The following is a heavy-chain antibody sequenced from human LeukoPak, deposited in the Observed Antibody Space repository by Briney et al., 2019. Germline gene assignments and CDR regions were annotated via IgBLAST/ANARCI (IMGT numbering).Heavy chain of an antibody. Sequence: ASVKVSCKAFGYTFTSNYMHWVRQAPGQGPEWMGVISPSGGNTNYAQNFQGRVTMTRDTSASTVYMELSSLRSEDTAIYYCARIRDGYNDAYDIWGQGTVVTVPS. CDR2: ISPSGGNT. CDR1: GYTFTSNY. D-gene: IGHD5-24*01. J-gene: IGHJ3*02. CDR3: ARIRDGYNDAYDI. V-gene: IGHV1-46*01.